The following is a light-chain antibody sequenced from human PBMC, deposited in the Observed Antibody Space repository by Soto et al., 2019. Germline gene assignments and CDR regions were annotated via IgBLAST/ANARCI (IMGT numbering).Light chain of an antibody. Sequence: QSALTQPASVSGSPGQSITISCTGTSSDVGGYYYVSWYQHHPGKAPKLLIYEVSNRPSGVSNRFSGSKSGNTASLTISGLQAEDEADYFCSSYRSSHTLLFGGGTKLTVL. V-gene: IGLV2-14*01. CDR1: SSDVGGYYY. CDR2: EVS. CDR3: SSYRSSHTLL. J-gene: IGLJ2*01.